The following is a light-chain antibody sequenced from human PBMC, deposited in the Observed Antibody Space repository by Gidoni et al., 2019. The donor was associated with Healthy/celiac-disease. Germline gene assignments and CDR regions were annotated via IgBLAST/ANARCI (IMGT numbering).Light chain of an antibody. CDR2: EDS. Sequence: SYELTQQPSAAVAPGQTARITCSGDALPTKYVYWYQQKSVQAPLLVISEDSKRPSGIPSRFSGSSSGTIATLTISGSQVEDEADYYCYSSDSSGNHWVFGVGTKLTVL. CDR3: YSSDSSGNHWV. CDR1: ALPTKY. J-gene: IGLJ3*02. V-gene: IGLV3-10*01.